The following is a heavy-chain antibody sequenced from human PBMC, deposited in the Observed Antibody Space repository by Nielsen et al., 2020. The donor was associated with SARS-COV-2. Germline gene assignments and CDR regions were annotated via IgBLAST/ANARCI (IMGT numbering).Heavy chain of an antibody. CDR2: ISSSSSYI. CDR1: GFTFSSYS. V-gene: IGHV3-21*01. J-gene: IGHJ6*02. D-gene: IGHD3-22*01. Sequence: GESLKISCAASGFTFSSYSMNWVRQAPGKGLEWVSSISSSSSYIYYADSVKGRFTISRDNAKNSLYLQMNSLRAEDTAVYYCARDSSAYYYYGMDVWGRGTTVTVSS. CDR3: ARDSSAYYYYGMDV.